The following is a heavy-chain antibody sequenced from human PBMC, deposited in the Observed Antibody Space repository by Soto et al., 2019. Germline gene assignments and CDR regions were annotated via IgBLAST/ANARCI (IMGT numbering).Heavy chain of an antibody. Sequence: LSLTCTVSGGSISSYYWSWIRQPPGKGLEWIGYIYYSGSTNYNPSLKSRVTISVDTSKNQFSLKLSSVTAADTAVYYCATRYCSGGSCYLSHYYYGMDVWGQGTTVTVSS. D-gene: IGHD2-15*01. CDR3: ATRYCSGGSCYLSHYYYGMDV. J-gene: IGHJ6*02. CDR1: GGSISSYY. V-gene: IGHV4-59*12. CDR2: IYYSGST.